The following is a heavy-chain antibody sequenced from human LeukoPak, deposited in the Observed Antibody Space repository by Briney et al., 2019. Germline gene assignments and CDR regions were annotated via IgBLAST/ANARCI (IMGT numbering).Heavy chain of an antibody. V-gene: IGHV4-61*02. CDR3: ARATSSGYQGLFDY. CDR1: GGSISSGRYY. Sequence: PSETLSLTCTVSGGSISSGRYYWSWIRQPAGKGLEWIGRVSTTGSTNYNPSLKSRVTISLDTSKNQFSLKLSSVTAADTAVYYCARATSSGYQGLFDYWGQGTLVTVSS. D-gene: IGHD3-22*01. CDR2: VSTTGST. J-gene: IGHJ4*02.